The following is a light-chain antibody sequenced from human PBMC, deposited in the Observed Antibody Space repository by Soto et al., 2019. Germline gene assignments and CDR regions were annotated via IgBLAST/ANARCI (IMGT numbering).Light chain of an antibody. CDR2: DVN. J-gene: IGLJ7*01. CDR3: LSYAGSYNFV. CDR1: SSDVGGYNF. Sequence: QSVLTQPRSVSGSPGQSVTISCTGASSDVGGYNFVSWYQQHPGEAPKLIIYDVNKRPSGVSHRFSGSKSGNTASLTISGLQADDEADYYCLSYAGSYNFVFGSGTQLNVL. V-gene: IGLV2-11*01.